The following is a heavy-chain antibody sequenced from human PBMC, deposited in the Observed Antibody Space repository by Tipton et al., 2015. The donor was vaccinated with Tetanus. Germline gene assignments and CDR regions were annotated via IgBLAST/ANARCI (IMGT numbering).Heavy chain of an antibody. CDR2: IYYSGST. V-gene: IGHV4-31*03. D-gene: IGHD6-19*01. CDR1: GGSIISGGYY. J-gene: IGHJ4*02. CDR3: ARYYTVTDTGYYFDN. Sequence: TLSLTCTVSGGSIISGGYYWSWIRQHPGKGLEWIGYIYYSGSTFSNPSLKSRLTMSVDTSESQFSLKVSSVTAADTAIYYCARYYTVTDTGYYFDNWGQGALVTVSS.